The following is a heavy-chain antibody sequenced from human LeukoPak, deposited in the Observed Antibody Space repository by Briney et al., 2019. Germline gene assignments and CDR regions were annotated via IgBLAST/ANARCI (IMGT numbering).Heavy chain of an antibody. Sequence: GGSLRLSCETSGFPFITTWMNWVRQAPGKGREWVGRIKSKTDGGTTDSAAHVKGRFIISRDDSKNTMFLQMNSLQIEDTAVYYCTPVVFVYGAFDIWGRGTMVAVSS. CDR1: GFPFITTW. V-gene: IGHV3-15*01. J-gene: IGHJ3*02. CDR2: IKSKTDGGTT. D-gene: IGHD2/OR15-2a*01. CDR3: TPVVFVYGAFDI.